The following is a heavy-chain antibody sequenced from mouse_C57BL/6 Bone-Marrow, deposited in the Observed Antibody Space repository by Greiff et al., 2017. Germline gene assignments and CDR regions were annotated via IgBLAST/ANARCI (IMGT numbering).Heavy chain of an antibody. CDR2: INPSTGGT. CDR1: GYSFTGYY. Sequence: VQLQQSGPELVKPGASVKISCKASGYSFTGYYMNWVKQSPEKSLEWIGEINPSTGGTTYNQKFKAKATLTVDKSSSTAYMQLKSLTSEDSAVYYCARSRWLLRNYAMDYWGQGTSVTVSS. J-gene: IGHJ4*01. V-gene: IGHV1-42*01. CDR3: ARSRWLLRNYAMDY. D-gene: IGHD2-3*01.